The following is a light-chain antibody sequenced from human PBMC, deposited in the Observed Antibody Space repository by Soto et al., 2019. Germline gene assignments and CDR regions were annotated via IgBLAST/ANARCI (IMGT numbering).Light chain of an antibody. Sequence: EIVMTQSPATLSVSPGERATVSCRASQSVSSDLAWYQQKPGQTPSLLIYAASTRATGIPARFSGSGSGTEFNLTISRLQSEDFAVYYCQQYRSWPRTFGQGTKVEI. V-gene: IGKV3-15*01. J-gene: IGKJ1*01. CDR3: QQYRSWPRT. CDR1: QSVSSD. CDR2: AAS.